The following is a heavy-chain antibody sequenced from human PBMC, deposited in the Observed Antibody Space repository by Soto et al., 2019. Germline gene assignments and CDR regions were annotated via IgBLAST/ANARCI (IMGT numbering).Heavy chain of an antibody. Sequence: PSETLSLTCSVSGGSTSSYYWGWIRQPPGKGLEWIGYIYYSGSTDYSPSLKSRVTMSIDTSQNQVSLKLTSVTTADTAVYYCAAPPRYWGQGTLVTVSS. CDR2: IYYSGST. J-gene: IGHJ4*02. CDR3: AAPPRY. V-gene: IGHV4-59*01. CDR1: GGSTSSYY.